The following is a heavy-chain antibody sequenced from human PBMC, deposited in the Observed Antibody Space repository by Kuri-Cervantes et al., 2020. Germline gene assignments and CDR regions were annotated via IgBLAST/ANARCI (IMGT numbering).Heavy chain of an antibody. CDR1: GVSISSSFFY. CDR2: IYPGQSN. V-gene: IGHV4-61*05. Sequence: GSLRLSCTVSGVSISSSFFYWGWIRQPPGKGLEWIGCIYPGQSNRYSPSLQSRVTISVDTSKNQLSLKLTSVTAADTAVYYCATYFVGVGGRGNWGQGILVTVSS. D-gene: IGHD3-10*01. CDR3: ATYFVGVGGRGN. J-gene: IGHJ4*02.